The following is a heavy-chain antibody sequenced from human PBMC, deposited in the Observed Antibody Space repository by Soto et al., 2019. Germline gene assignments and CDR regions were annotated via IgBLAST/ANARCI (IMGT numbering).Heavy chain of an antibody. V-gene: IGHV4-61*08. CDR3: ARRYGGNLDY. Sequence: PSETLSLTCTFSGGSISSGGYYLSWIRQPPGKGLEWIGYIYYSGSTNYNPSLKSRVTISVDTSKNQFSLKLSSVTAADTAVYYCARRYGGNLDYWGQGTLVTVSS. CDR2: IYYSGST. CDR1: GGSISSGGYY. D-gene: IGHD1-26*01. J-gene: IGHJ4*02.